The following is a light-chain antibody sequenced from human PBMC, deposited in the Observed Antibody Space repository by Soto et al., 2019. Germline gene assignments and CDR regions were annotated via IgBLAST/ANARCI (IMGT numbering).Light chain of an antibody. Sequence: SLTSAARAVLSCRASQSVSSKLAWYQQNPGQAPRLLIYGASTRANGIPARFSGSGSGTDFTLTISILQSEEFAVYYCRQDNNCRPTTLGQGRRP. J-gene: IGKJ5*01. V-gene: IGKV3-15*01. CDR3: RQDNNCRPTT. CDR1: QSVSSK. CDR2: GAS.